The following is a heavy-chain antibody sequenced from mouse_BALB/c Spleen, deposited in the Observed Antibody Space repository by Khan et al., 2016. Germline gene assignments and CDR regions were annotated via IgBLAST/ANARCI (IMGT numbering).Heavy chain of an antibody. J-gene: IGHJ4*01. V-gene: IGHV2-2*02. D-gene: IGHD4-1*02. CDR2: IWSGGNT. Sequence: QVQLKESGPGLGQPSQSLSITCTVTGFSLTRYGVHWVRQSPGKGLEWLGVIWSGGNTDYNAAFISRLSINKDNSKSQVFFKMNSLQVNDTAIYXYASTGSYALDYWGQGTSVTDSS. CDR3: ASTGSYALDY. CDR1: GFSLTRYG.